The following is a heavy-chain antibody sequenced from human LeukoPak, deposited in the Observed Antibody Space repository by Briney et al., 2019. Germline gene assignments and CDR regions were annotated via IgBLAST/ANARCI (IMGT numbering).Heavy chain of an antibody. CDR1: GFTFSSYA. CDR3: AKGNTMYAAYYFDY. CDR2: FSGNGEST. D-gene: IGHD3-10*02. V-gene: IGHV3-23*01. Sequence: GGSLRLPCAASGFTFSSYAMSWVSQAPGKGLEWVSVFSGNGESTDYAESVKGRFTISRDNSKNALYLQMNSLRPGDTAVYYCAKGNTMYAAYYFDYWGQGTLVTVSS. J-gene: IGHJ4*02.